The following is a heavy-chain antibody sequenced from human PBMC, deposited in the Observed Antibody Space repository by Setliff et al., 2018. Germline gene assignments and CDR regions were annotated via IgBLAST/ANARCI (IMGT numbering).Heavy chain of an antibody. CDR2: IYYRGDT. CDR1: GGSISSGVYY. V-gene: IGHV4-39*01. Sequence: KPSETLSLTCTVSGGSISSGVYYWAWIRQPPGKGLEWIGRIYYRGDTYYNASLKSRLTLSVDTSKNQVSLNLRSVTAADTAAYYCARTGTYRYFDYWGQGTQVTVSS. J-gene: IGHJ4*02. D-gene: IGHD1-1*01. CDR3: ARTGTYRYFDY.